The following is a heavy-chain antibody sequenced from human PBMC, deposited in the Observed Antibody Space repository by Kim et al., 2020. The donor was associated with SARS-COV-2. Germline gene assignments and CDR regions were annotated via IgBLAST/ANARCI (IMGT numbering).Heavy chain of an antibody. CDR1: GFTFSSYA. J-gene: IGHJ6*02. CDR2: ISGSGGST. V-gene: IGHV3-23*01. Sequence: GGSLRLSCAASGFTFSSYAMSWVRQAPGKGLEWVSAISGSGGSTYYADSVKGRFTISRDNSKNTLYLQMNSLRAEDTAVYYCAKDRIWELPDTTNYYYYGMDVWGQGTTVTVSS. D-gene: IGHD1-26*01. CDR3: AKDRIWELPDTTNYYYYGMDV.